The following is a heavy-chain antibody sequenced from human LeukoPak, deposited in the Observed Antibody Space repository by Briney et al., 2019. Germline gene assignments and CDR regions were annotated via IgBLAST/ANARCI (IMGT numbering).Heavy chain of an antibody. CDR1: GFTFSSYA. V-gene: IGHV3-23*01. J-gene: IGHJ5*02. CDR2: ISGSGGST. Sequence: GGSLRLSCAASGFTFSSYAMSWVRQAPGKGLEWVSAISGSGGSTYYADSVKGRFTISRGNSKNTLYLQMNSLRAEDTAVYYCAKEGDYSSSFHWFDPWGQGTLVTVSS. D-gene: IGHD6-6*01. CDR3: AKEGDYSSSFHWFDP.